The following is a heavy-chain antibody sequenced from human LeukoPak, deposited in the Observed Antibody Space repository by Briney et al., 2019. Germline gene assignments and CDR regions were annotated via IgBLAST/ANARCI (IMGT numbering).Heavy chain of an antibody. CDR1: GFTFSSSS. V-gene: IGHV3-48*01. Sequence: GGSLRLSCAASGFTFSSSSMNWVRQAPEKGLEWVSYISTSGGTIYYADSVKGRFTISRDNAKNSLYLQMDSLRAEDTAVYYCARRIPFDCWGQGTLVTVSS. CDR2: ISTSGGTI. CDR3: ARRIPFDC. J-gene: IGHJ4*02.